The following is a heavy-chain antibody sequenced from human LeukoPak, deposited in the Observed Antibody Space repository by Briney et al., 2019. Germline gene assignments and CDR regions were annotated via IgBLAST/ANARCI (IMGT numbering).Heavy chain of an antibody. Sequence: SGTLSLTCTVSGGSINNYYWYWMRQPPGKGLEWIGSIYYSGSTYYNPSLKSRVTISVDTSKNQFSLKLSSVTAADTAVYYCARERRWLQARYYFDYWGQGTLVTVSS. CDR2: IYYSGST. CDR3: ARERRWLQARYYFDY. CDR1: GGSINNYY. J-gene: IGHJ4*02. D-gene: IGHD5-24*01. V-gene: IGHV4-39*07.